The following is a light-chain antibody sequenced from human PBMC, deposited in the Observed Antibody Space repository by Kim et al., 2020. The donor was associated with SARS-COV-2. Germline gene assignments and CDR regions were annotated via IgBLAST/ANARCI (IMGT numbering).Light chain of an antibody. CDR3: QAWDSSTVV. Sequence: VSPGQTDSITCSGDKLGDKDDCWYQQKPGQPHVLVIYQHKKRNSGIPDGSSGSSSGNTAILTTRGTQAMDEGDYYGQAWDSSTVVFGGGTQLTVL. V-gene: IGLV3-1*01. CDR1: KLGDKD. CDR2: QHK. J-gene: IGLJ2*01.